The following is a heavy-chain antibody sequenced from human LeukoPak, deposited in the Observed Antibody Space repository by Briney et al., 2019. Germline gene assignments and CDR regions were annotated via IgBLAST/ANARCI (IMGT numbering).Heavy chain of an antibody. V-gene: IGHV1-2*06. Sequence: ASVKVSCKVSGYTLTELSMHWVRQTPRQGLEWMGRINPNRGDTNYTQMFQGRVTITRDTTIRTAYMELSRLRSDDTAVYYSARVSSGWHGFNYWGQGTLVTVSS. CDR1: GYTLTELS. D-gene: IGHD6-19*01. CDR3: ARVSSGWHGFNY. J-gene: IGHJ4*02. CDR2: INPNRGDT.